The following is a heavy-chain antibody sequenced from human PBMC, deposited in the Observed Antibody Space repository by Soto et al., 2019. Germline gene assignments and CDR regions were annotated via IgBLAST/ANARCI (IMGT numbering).Heavy chain of an antibody. CDR3: ARDIYYYGSGSPCPFDY. J-gene: IGHJ4*02. Sequence: PGGSLRLSCAASGFTFSSYGMHWVRQAPGKGLEWVAVIWYDGSNKYYADSVKGRFTISRDNSKNTLYLQMNSLRAEDTAVYYCARDIYYYGSGSPCPFDYWGQRTLVTFS. CDR2: IWYDGSNK. D-gene: IGHD3-10*01. CDR1: GFTFSSYG. V-gene: IGHV3-33*01.